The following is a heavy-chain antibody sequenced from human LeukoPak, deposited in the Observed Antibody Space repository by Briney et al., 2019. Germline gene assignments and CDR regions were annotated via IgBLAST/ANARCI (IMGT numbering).Heavy chain of an antibody. Sequence: PSETLSLTCTVSGGSISSSSYYWGWIRQPPGKGLEWIGSIYYSGSTYYNPSLKSRVTISVDTSKNQFSLKLSSVTAADTAVYYCARDVSGRVYYFDYWGQGTLVTVSS. CDR3: ARDVSGRVYYFDY. J-gene: IGHJ4*02. V-gene: IGHV4-39*07. CDR1: GGSISSSSYY. D-gene: IGHD1-26*01. CDR2: IYYSGST.